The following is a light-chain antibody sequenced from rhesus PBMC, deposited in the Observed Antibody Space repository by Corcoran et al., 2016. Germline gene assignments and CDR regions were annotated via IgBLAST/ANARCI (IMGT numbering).Light chain of an antibody. CDR1: QDIKNY. V-gene: IGKV1S14*01. J-gene: IGKJ1*01. Sequence: DIQMTQSPSSLSASVGDTVTITCLASQDIKNYLAWYQQRPGKAPKSLIYSASNLEGGVPSRFSGSGSGTDFTLTISSLQPEDFATYYCQQHNTYPTFGQGTKVEIK. CDR2: SAS. CDR3: QQHNTYPT.